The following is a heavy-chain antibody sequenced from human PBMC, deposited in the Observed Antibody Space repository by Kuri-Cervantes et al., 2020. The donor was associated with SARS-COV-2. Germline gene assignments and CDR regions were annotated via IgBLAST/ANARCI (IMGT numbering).Heavy chain of an antibody. CDR2: ISYDGSNK. CDR1: GFTFSSYG. Sequence: GGSLRLSCAASGFTFSSYGMHWVRQAPGKGLEWVAVISYDGSNKYYADSVKGRFTISRDNSKNTLYLQMNSLGAEDTAVYYCAKEERTAFDYWGQGTLVTVSS. J-gene: IGHJ4*02. CDR3: AKEERTAFDY. V-gene: IGHV3-30*18.